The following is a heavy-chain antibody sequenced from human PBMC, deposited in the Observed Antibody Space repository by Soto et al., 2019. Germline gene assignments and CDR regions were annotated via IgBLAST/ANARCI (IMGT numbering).Heavy chain of an antibody. D-gene: IGHD1-20*01. J-gene: IGHJ4*02. Sequence: SETLSLTSAVSGYSISSGYYWGWIRQPPGKGLEWIGSIYHSGSTYYNPSLKSRVIVSVDTSKNQFSLKLSSVTAADTAVYYCAREADPYNWNRSVDYWGQGTLVTVSS. V-gene: IGHV4-38-2*02. CDR2: IYHSGST. CDR3: AREADPYNWNRSVDY. CDR1: GYSISSGYY.